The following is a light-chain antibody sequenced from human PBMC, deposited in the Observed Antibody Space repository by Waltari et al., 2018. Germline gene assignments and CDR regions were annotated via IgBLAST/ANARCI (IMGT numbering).Light chain of an antibody. CDR2: RNT. Sequence: QSVLTHPPSVYGAPWQRVTISFTVISSNFWVDNDLHWFQKHPGTAPNILFYRNTNRPSGVPHRFSGSKSGTSASLAITGLQAEDEADYYCQSYDISLTNFYVFGTGTKVTVL. CDR1: SSNFWVDND. CDR3: QSYDISLTNFYV. V-gene: IGLV1-40*01. J-gene: IGLJ1*01.